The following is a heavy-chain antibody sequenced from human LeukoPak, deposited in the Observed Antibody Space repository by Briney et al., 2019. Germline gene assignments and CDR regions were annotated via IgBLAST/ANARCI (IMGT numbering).Heavy chain of an antibody. CDR2: IYDSGST. D-gene: IGHD3-10*01. CDR3: ARVDVGSGSYYTLEH. V-gene: IGHV4-59*01. J-gene: IGHJ4*02. CDR1: GASIGSYY. Sequence: SETLSLTCTVSGASIGSYYWGCIRQPPGKGLEWIAYIYDSGSTKYNPSLKSRVTISLDTSKNQFSLKLSSVTAADTAVYYCARVDVGSGSYYTLEHWGQGTLVTVSS.